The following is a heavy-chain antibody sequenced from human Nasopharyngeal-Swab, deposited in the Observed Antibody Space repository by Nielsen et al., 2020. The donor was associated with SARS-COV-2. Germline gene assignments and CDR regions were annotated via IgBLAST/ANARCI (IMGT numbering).Heavy chain of an antibody. J-gene: IGHJ4*02. V-gene: IGHV3-33*01. CDR1: GFSVTSHG. CDR3: HLSSGYDGYINY. Sequence: GSLKISCKASGFSVTSHGMHWVRQAPGKGLEWVAVIWYDGTNKFYADSVKGRFTISRDNSKNTLYLQMNSLRAEDTAMYYCHLSSGYDGYINYWGQGTLVTVSS. CDR2: IWYDGTNK. D-gene: IGHD3-22*01.